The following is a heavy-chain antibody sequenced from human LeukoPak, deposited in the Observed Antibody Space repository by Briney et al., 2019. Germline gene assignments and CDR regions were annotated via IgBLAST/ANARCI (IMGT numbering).Heavy chain of an antibody. Sequence: SSETLSLTCAVYGGSFSGYYWSWIRQPPGKGLGWIGEINHSGSTNYNPSLKSRVTISVDTSKNQFSLKLSSVTAADTAVYYCAMIYDSSGYILDYWGQGTLVTVSS. V-gene: IGHV4-34*01. D-gene: IGHD3-22*01. CDR2: INHSGST. CDR3: AMIYDSSGYILDY. CDR1: GGSFSGYY. J-gene: IGHJ4*02.